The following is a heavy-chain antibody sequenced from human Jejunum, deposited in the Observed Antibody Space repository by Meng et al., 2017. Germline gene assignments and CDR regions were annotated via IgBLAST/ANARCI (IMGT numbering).Heavy chain of an antibody. Sequence: EVQLVESGGGLVKAGGSLRLSCAGSGFSFSSYSMHWVRQAPGKGLEWVSSISSTSSYADSVKGRFTISRDNAENSLYLQMNSLRAEDTAVYYCARGRVVVVGTPSDYWGQGTLVTVSS. CDR2: ISSTSS. D-gene: IGHD2-15*01. J-gene: IGHJ4*02. V-gene: IGHV3-21*01. CDR1: GFSFSSYS. CDR3: ARGRVVVVGTPSDY.